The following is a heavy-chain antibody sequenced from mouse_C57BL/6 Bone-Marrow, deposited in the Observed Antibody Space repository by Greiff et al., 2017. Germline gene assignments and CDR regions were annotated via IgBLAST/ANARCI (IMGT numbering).Heavy chain of an antibody. CDR3: ARPGDYGSSHWYFDV. D-gene: IGHD1-1*01. J-gene: IGHJ1*03. V-gene: IGHV5-17*01. CDR1: GFTFSDYG. Sequence: DVMLVESGGGLVKPGGSLKLSCTASGFTFSDYGMHWVRQAPEKGLEWVAYISSGSSTIYYADTVKGRFTISRDNAKNTLFLQMTSLRSEDTAMYYCARPGDYGSSHWYFDVWGTGTTVTVSS. CDR2: ISSGSSTI.